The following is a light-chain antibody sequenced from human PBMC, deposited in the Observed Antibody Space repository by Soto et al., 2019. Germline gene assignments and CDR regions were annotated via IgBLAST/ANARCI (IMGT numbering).Light chain of an antibody. J-gene: IGLJ2*01. CDR2: DVS. V-gene: IGLV2-14*01. Sequence: QSALTQPASVSGSPGQSITISCTGNSSDVGGYNYVSWYQQHPGKAPKLLIYDVSNRPSGVSNRFSGSKSGNTASLTISGLPAEDESDYYCSSYTSSSPLFGGGTKLTVL. CDR1: SSDVGGYNY. CDR3: SSYTSSSPL.